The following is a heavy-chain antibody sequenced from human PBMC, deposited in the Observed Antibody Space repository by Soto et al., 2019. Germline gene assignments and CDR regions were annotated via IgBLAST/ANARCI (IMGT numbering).Heavy chain of an antibody. D-gene: IGHD4-4*01. CDR2: TYYRSKWYN. Sequence: PSQTLSLTCAISGDSGSSNSAAWNWIRQSPSRGLEWLGRTYYRSKWYNDYAVSVKSRITINPDTSKNQFSLQLNSVTPEDTAVYYCARDPDSNYGGYYGMDVWGQGTTVTVSS. CDR1: GDSGSSNSAA. V-gene: IGHV6-1*01. J-gene: IGHJ6*02. CDR3: ARDPDSNYGGYYGMDV.